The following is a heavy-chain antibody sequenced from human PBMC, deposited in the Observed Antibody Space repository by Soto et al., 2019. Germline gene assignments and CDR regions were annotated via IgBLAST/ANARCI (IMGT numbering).Heavy chain of an antibody. CDR2: ISAYNGNT. J-gene: IGHJ6*02. CDR1: GYTFSSYH. Sequence: ASVKVSCKASGYTFSSYHISWVRQAPGQGLEWMGWISAYNGNTNYAQKLQGRVTMTTDTSTSTAYMELRSLRSDDTAVYYCARDSCSSTSCYISGYYYYGMYVWGQGTTVTVSS. CDR3: ARDSCSSTSCYISGYYYYGMYV. D-gene: IGHD2-2*02. V-gene: IGHV1-18*01.